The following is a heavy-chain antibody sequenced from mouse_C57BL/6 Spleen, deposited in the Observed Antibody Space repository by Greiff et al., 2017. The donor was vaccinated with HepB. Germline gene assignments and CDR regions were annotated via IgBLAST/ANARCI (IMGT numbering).Heavy chain of an antibody. CDR1: GYTFTSYW. D-gene: IGHD1-1*01. J-gene: IGHJ2*01. Sequence: QVQLQQPGAELVMPGASVKLSCKASGYTFTSYWMHWVKQRPGQGLEWIGEIDPSDSYTNYNQKFKGKSTLTVDKSSSTAYMQLSSLTSEDSAVYYCGRDGSSYDYFDYWGQGTTLTVSS. V-gene: IGHV1-69*01. CDR2: IDPSDSYT. CDR3: GRDGSSYDYFDY.